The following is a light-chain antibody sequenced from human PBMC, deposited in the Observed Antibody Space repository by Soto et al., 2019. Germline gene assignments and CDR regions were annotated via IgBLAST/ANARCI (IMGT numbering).Light chain of an antibody. Sequence: EIVLTQSPATLSLSPGERATLSCRASQSVSSYLAWYQQKPGQAPRLLIYDASNRATGIPARFSGSGSGTDFTLTISSLVPEDFAVYSSQQYGSSPWTFGQGTKV. CDR1: QSVSSY. V-gene: IGKV3-11*01. CDR3: QQYGSSPWT. J-gene: IGKJ1*01. CDR2: DAS.